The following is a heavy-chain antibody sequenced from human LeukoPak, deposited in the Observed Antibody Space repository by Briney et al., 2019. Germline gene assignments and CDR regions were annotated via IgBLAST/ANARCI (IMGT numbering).Heavy chain of an antibody. CDR3: ATGKDRSGYYYSLDY. CDR2: IIPIFGP. V-gene: IGHV1-69*13. J-gene: IGHJ4*02. CDR1: GGTFSTFP. Sequence: ASVKVSRKASGGTFSTFPISWVRQAPGQGLEWIGGIIPIFGPNYAQKFQGRATISADLATATAYMELSSLTSEDTSVYYCATGKDRSGYYYSLDYWGQGTLVAVSS. D-gene: IGHD3-22*01.